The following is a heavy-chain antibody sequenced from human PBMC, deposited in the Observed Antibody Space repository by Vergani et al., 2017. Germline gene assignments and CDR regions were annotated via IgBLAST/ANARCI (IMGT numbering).Heavy chain of an antibody. CDR2: IRSKASGQAT. CDR1: GFTFGYYA. CDR3: VRDQVTMLRGSDALDI. D-gene: IGHD3-10*01. J-gene: IGHJ3*02. V-gene: IGHV3-49*03. Sequence: EVQLVESGGDLVQPGRSLRLSCTASGFTFGYYAMDWFRQAPGQGLEWVGGIRSKASGQATIYAASVKGSFTISRDDSKSIAYLQMNNLQTEDTAMYYCVRDQVTMLRGSDALDIWGQGTMVTVSS.